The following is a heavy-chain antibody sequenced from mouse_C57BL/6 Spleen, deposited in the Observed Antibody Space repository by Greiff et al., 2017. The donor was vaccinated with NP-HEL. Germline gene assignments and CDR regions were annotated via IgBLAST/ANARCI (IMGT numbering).Heavy chain of an antibody. V-gene: IGHV1-26*01. CDR3: ARDGAYVRGAMDY. CDR2: INPNNGGT. CDR1: GYTFTDYY. Sequence: EVQLQQSGPELVKPGASVKISCKASGYTFTDYYMNWVKQSHGKSLEWIGDINPNNGGTSYNQKFKGKATLTVDKSSSTAYMELRSLTSEDSAVYYCARDGAYVRGAMDYWGQGTSVTVSS. J-gene: IGHJ4*01. D-gene: IGHD6-5*01.